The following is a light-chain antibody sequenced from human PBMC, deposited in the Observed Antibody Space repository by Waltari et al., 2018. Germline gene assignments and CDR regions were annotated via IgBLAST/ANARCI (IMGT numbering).Light chain of an antibody. CDR1: QRISSW. Sequence: DIQMTQSPSTLSASVGDRVTITCRASQRISSWLAWYQQKPGKAPKLLIYNACSLESGVPSRCSGSGSGTEFTLTISSLQPDDFATYYCQQYNSYSSFGQGTKLEIK. CDR3: QQYNSYSS. CDR2: NAC. V-gene: IGKV1-5*03. J-gene: IGKJ2*01.